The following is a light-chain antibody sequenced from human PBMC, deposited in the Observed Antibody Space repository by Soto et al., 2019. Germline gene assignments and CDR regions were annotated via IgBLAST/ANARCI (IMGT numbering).Light chain of an antibody. V-gene: IGLV2-14*01. CDR3: SSYTSSSTYV. CDR1: SSDVGGYNY. Sequence: QSVLTQPASVSGSPGQSITISCTGTSSDVGGYNYVSWYQQHPGKAPKLMIYEVSNRPSGVSNRFSGSKSGNTASLTISGLQAEDEADYHCSSYTSSSTYVFGPGTKVTVL. CDR2: EVS. J-gene: IGLJ1*01.